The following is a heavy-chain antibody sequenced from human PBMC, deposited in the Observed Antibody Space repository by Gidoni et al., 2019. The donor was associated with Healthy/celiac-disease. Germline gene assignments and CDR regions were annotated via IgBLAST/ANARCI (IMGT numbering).Heavy chain of an antibody. CDR2: IYYSGST. V-gene: IGHV4-59*08. J-gene: IGHJ4*02. CDR3: ARQEAGDGYNLGFDY. Sequence: QVQLQASGPGLVQPSETLSLPCTVSGGSISSYYWSWIRQPPGKGLEWIGYIYYSGSTNYNPSLKSRVTISVDTSKNQFSLKLSSVTAADTAVYYCARQEAGDGYNLGFDYWGQGTLVTVSS. CDR1: GGSISSYY. D-gene: IGHD2-21*01.